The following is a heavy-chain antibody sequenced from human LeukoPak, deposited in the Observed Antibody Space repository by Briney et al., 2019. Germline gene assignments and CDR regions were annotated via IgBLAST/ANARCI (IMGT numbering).Heavy chain of an antibody. CDR3: TRDRSRAEDD. CDR2: VSSGSSTI. Sequence: HSGGSLRLSCAASGFTFSSYTMIWVRQASRKGLEWVSSVSSGSSTIYYADSVKGRFTISRDNANNLLYLQMNSLRGEDTAVYYCTRDRSRAEDDWGQGTLVTVSS. J-gene: IGHJ4*02. CDR1: GFTFSSYT. V-gene: IGHV3-48*04. D-gene: IGHD1-14*01.